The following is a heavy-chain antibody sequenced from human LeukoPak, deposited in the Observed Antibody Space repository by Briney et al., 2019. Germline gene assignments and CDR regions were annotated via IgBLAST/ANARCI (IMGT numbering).Heavy chain of an antibody. CDR1: GYTFTGYY. J-gene: IGHJ5*02. CDR3: ARANMVRGVGLFFDRNWFDP. D-gene: IGHD3-10*01. Sequence: GASVKVSCKASGYTFTGYYMHWVRQAPGQGLEWMGWINPNSGGTNYAQKFQGRVTMTRDTSISTAYMAPSGLRSDDTAVYYCARANMVRGVGLFFDRNWFDPWGQGTLVTVSS. CDR2: INPNSGGT. V-gene: IGHV1-2*02.